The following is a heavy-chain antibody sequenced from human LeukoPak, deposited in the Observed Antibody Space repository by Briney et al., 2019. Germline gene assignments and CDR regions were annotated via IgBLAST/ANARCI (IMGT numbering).Heavy chain of an antibody. V-gene: IGHV3-21*01. Sequence: PGGSLRLSCAASGFTFSSYSMKWVRQAPGKGLEWVSSISSSSSYIYYADSVKGQFTISRDNAKNSLYLQMNSLRAEDTAIYYCARDKTGTTGIDYWGQGTLVTVSS. J-gene: IGHJ4*02. D-gene: IGHD1-1*01. CDR1: GFTFSSYS. CDR2: ISSSSSYI. CDR3: ARDKTGTTGIDY.